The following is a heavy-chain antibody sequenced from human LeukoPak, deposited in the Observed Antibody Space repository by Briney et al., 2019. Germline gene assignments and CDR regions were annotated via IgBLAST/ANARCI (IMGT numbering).Heavy chain of an antibody. CDR3: ARSRSGLVLDY. CDR2: ISSSGSYI. CDR1: GFTFSSYS. Sequence: GGSLRLSCAASGFTFSSYSMNWVRQAPGKGLEGVSSISSSGSYIYYADSVKGRFTFSRDNAKNSLYLQMDSLRAEDTAVYYCARSRSGLVLDYWGQGTLVTVSS. D-gene: IGHD3-22*01. V-gene: IGHV3-21*01. J-gene: IGHJ4*02.